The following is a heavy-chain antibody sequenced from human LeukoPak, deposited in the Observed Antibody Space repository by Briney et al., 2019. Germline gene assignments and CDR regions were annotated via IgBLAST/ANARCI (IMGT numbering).Heavy chain of an antibody. CDR3: ARRVGHSYGLTGAGAFDI. D-gene: IGHD5-18*01. CDR2: IYYSGST. J-gene: IGHJ3*02. CDR1: GGSVSSFY. Sequence: PSETLSLTCAVSGGSVSSFYWSWLRQPPGRGLEWIGYIYYSGSTYYNPSLKSRVTISVDTPNNQFSLKLSSVTAADTAVYYCARRVGHSYGLTGAGAFDIWGQGTMVTVSS. V-gene: IGHV4-59*02.